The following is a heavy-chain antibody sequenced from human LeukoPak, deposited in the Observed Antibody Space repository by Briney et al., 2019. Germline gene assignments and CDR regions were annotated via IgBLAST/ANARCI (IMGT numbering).Heavy chain of an antibody. D-gene: IGHD4-23*01. CDR3: ARADYGGNLTPLFDY. CDR1: GASISSYY. J-gene: IGHJ4*02. Sequence: SETLFLTCTVSGASISSYYWSWIRQPPGKGLEWIGYIHYSGSTNYNPSLKTRVNISVDTSKNQFSLKLTSVTAADTAVYYCARADYGGNLTPLFDYWGQGTLVTVSS. CDR2: IHYSGST. V-gene: IGHV4-59*01.